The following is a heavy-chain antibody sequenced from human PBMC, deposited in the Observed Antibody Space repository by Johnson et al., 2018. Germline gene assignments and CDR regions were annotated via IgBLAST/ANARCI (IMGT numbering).Heavy chain of an antibody. CDR2: ISSAGNHK. Sequence: QVQLVQSGGGMVQPGRSLRLSCAVSGFTFNSYGMHWVRQAPGKGLEWVAVISSAGNHKYYADSVKGRFTISRDPSKTTLYLQMASLTPEDTAVYYCARLRCCGTPYMDIWGKGTAVTVSS. CDR1: GFTFNSYG. CDR3: ARLRCCGTPYMDI. D-gene: IGHD2-15*01. J-gene: IGHJ6*03. V-gene: IGHV3-30*03.